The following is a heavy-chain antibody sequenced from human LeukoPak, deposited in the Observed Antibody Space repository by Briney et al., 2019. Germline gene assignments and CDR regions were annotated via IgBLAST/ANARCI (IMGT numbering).Heavy chain of an antibody. Sequence: ASVKVPCKSSGYTFTNYYMHWVRQAPGQGLEWMGLINPTGTSTNYAQKFRGRVTMTRDTSTTTVYMELSSLRSEDTAVYYCARGESGGYFDYWGQGTLVTVSS. V-gene: IGHV1-46*01. CDR2: INPTGTST. J-gene: IGHJ4*02. D-gene: IGHD2-8*02. CDR1: GYTFTNYY. CDR3: ARGESGGYFDY.